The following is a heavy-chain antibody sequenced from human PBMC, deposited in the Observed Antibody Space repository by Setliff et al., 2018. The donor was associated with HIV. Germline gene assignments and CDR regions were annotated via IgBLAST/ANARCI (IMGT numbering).Heavy chain of an antibody. CDR3: ASLQPDAVDV. CDR2: IHPGDSET. Sequence: GESLRSPVRVLDTALPPTGSAGCARCPGRAWSGWEIIHPGDSETRYSPSFQGQVIISADKSISTAYLQWSSLKASDTAMYYCASLQPDAVDVWGQGTTVTVSS. J-gene: IGHJ6*02. CDR1: DTALPPTG. V-gene: IGHV5-51*01.